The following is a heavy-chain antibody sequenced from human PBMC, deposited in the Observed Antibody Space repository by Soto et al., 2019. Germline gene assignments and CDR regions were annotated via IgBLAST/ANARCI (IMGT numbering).Heavy chain of an antibody. CDR3: ARTAAAGKYYYGTDV. J-gene: IGHJ6*02. V-gene: IGHV5-51*01. Sequence: ESLKISCKGSGYSFTSYWIGWVRQMPGKGLEWMGIIYPGDSDTRYSPSFQGQVTISADKSISTAYLQWSSLKASDTAMYYCARTAAAGKYYYGTDVWGQGTTVTVSS. CDR2: IYPGDSDT. CDR1: GYSFTSYW. D-gene: IGHD6-13*01.